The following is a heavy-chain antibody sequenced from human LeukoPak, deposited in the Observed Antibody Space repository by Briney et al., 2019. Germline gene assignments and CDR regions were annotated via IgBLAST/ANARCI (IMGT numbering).Heavy chain of an antibody. CDR3: ARHRYYFDY. V-gene: IGHV3-21*01. Sequence: GGSLRLSCAASGFTFTNYAMSWVRQAPGKGLEWVASITTSSTYMHYADSVKGRFTISRDNAKNSLYLQMNSLRADDTAVYFCARHRYYFDYWGQGTLVTVSS. CDR1: GFTFTNYA. CDR2: ITTSSTYM. J-gene: IGHJ4*02.